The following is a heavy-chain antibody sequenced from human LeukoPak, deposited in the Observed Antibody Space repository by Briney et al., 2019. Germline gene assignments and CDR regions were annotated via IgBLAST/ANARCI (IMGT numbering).Heavy chain of an antibody. V-gene: IGHV3-13*01. CDR1: GFTFSNHD. CDR2: IDTAGRT. J-gene: IGHJ5*02. D-gene: IGHD3-10*01. Sequence: PGGSLRLSCAASGFTFSNHDMHWVRQPTGEGLEWVSAIDTAGRTYYIDSVKGRFTISRENANKSVYLQMNSLRAGDTAVYYCIRGGDGFDPWSQGTLVTVSS. CDR3: IRGGDGFDP.